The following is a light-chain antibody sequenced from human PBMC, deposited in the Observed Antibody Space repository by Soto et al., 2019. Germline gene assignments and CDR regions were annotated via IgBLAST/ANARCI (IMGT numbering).Light chain of an antibody. CDR1: SSNIGGGYD. J-gene: IGLJ1*01. V-gene: IGLV1-40*01. CDR3: QSFDYRLSASYV. CDR2: DNT. Sequence: QLVLTQPPSVSGAPGQRVTISCTGSSSNIGGGYDVYWYQHLPGRAPKLLIYDNTHRPSGVPDRFSASKSGASASLAITGLQTEDEADYYCQSFDYRLSASYVLGSGTKLTVL.